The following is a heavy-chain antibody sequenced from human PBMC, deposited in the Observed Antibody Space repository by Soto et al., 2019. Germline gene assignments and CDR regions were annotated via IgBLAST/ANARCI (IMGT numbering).Heavy chain of an antibody. J-gene: IGHJ6*02. V-gene: IGHV3-33*01. CDR3: ARALGGYAPATMGDIDYYYGMDV. D-gene: IGHD2-15*01. CDR1: GFTFSSYG. Sequence: GGSLRLSCAASGFTFSSYGMHXVRQAPGKGLEWVAVIWYDGSNKYYADSVKGRFTISRDNSKNTLYLQMNSLRAEDTAVYYCARALGGYAPATMGDIDYYYGMDVWGQGTTVTVSS. CDR2: IWYDGSNK.